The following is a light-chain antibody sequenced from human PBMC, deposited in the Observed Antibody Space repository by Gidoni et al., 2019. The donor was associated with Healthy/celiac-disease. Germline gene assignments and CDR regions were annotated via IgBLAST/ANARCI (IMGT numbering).Light chain of an antibody. Sequence: SYVLTQPPSVSVAPGQTARIICGGKTIGRKSVPWYQQKPGQAPVLVVYDDSDRPPGIPERFSGSNSGNTATLTISRVEAGDEADYYCHVWDSFSEPVIFGAGTKLTVL. CDR3: HVWDSFSEPVI. CDR1: TIGRKS. J-gene: IGLJ2*01. CDR2: DDS. V-gene: IGLV3-21*02.